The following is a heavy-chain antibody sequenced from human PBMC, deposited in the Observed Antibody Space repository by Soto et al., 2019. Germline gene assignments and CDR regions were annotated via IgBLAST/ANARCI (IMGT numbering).Heavy chain of an antibody. V-gene: IGHV4-4*02. CDR1: GGSISSTNW. D-gene: IGHD1-1*01. J-gene: IGHJ4*01. CDR2: IYHSVTT. CDR3: AFQATADFDY. Sequence: PSETFASTFAVSGGSISSTNWWTWVRQSPWRGMEWIGEIYHSVTTKYSPSLKSRVNIAVDMSTNHLSLTLISVTAEDTAFHYCAFQATADFDYRG.